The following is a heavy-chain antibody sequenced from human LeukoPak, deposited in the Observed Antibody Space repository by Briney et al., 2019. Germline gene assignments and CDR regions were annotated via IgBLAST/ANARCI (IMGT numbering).Heavy chain of an antibody. CDR2: IIPIFGTA. CDR1: GGTFSSYA. Sequence: GASVKVSCKASGGTFSSYAISWVRQAPGQGLEWMGGIIPIFGTANYAQKFQGRVTITADESTSTAYMELSSLRSEDTAVYYCARGVDLGYSYGQTTAGFDYWGQGTLDTVSS. J-gene: IGHJ4*02. V-gene: IGHV1-69*13. D-gene: IGHD5-18*01. CDR3: ARGVDLGYSYGQTTAGFDY.